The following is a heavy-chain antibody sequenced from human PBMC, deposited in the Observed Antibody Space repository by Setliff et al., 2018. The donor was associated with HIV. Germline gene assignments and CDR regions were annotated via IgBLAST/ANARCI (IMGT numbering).Heavy chain of an antibody. CDR1: GGSISSDYY. Sequence: LSLTCTVSGGSISSDYYWGWIRQSPGKGLEWIGEINHSGSTNYNPSLKSRVIISLDTSKNHLSLKLRSVTAADTAVYYCARHTGGYTYSYDNYFDYWGQGTLVTVSS. J-gene: IGHJ4*02. CDR2: INHSGST. D-gene: IGHD5-18*01. CDR3: ARHTGGYTYSYDNYFDY. V-gene: IGHV4-38-2*02.